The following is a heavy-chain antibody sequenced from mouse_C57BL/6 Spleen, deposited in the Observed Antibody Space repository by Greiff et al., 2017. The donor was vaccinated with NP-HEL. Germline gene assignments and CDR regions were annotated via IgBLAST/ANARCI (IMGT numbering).Heavy chain of an antibody. J-gene: IGHJ2*01. V-gene: IGHV1-59*01. D-gene: IGHD2-1*01. CDR2: IDPSDSYT. CDR1: GYTFTSYW. CDR3: ARWESTMVPFDY. Sequence: QVQLQQPGAELVRPGTSVKLSCKASGYTFTSYWMHWVKQRPGQGLEWIGVIDPSDSYTNYNQKFEGKATLTVDTSSSTAYMQLSSLTSEDSAVYYCARWESTMVPFDYWGQGTTLTVSS.